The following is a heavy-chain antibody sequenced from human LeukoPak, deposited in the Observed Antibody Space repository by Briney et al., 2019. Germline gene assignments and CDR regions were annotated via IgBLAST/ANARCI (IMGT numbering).Heavy chain of an antibody. V-gene: IGHV3-21*01. CDR3: ARDLSYYYDSSGYYPHGMDV. J-gene: IGHJ6*02. CDR1: GFTFSSYS. D-gene: IGHD3-22*01. Sequence: GGSLRLSCAASGFTFSSYSMNWVRQAPGKGLEWVSSISSSSSYIYYADSVKGRFTISRDNAKNSLYLQMNSLRAEDTAVYYCARDLSYYYDSSGYYPHGMDVWGQGTTVTVSS. CDR2: ISSSSSYI.